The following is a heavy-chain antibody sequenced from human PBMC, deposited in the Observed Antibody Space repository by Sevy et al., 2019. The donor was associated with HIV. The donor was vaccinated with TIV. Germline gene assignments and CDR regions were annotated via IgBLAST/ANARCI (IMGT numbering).Heavy chain of an antibody. Sequence: GGSLRLSCAASGFTFSRYWRSWVRQAPGKGLEWVANIKVDGSEKYYVDSVKGRFTISRDKAKNSSYLQMNSLRAEDTAVYYCARDCSSTRCLWGMDVWGQGTTVTVSS. CDR1: GFTFSRYW. V-gene: IGHV3-7*03. D-gene: IGHD2-2*01. CDR2: IKVDGSEK. CDR3: ARDCSSTRCLWGMDV. J-gene: IGHJ6*02.